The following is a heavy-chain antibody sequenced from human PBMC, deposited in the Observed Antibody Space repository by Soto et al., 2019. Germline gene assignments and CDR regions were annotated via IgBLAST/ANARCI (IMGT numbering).Heavy chain of an antibody. CDR1: GFTFSSYG. D-gene: IGHD4-17*01. V-gene: IGHV3-33*01. J-gene: IGHJ4*02. CDR3: ARHYGSYFDY. Sequence: PGGSLRLSCAASGFTFSSYGMHWVRQAPGKGLEWVAVIWYDGSNKYYADSVKGRFTISRDNSKNTLYLQMNSLKASDTAMYYCARHYGSYFDYWGQGTLVTVSS. CDR2: IWYDGSNK.